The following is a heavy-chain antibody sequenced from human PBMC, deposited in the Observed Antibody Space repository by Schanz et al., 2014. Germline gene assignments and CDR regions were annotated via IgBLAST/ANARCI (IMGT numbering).Heavy chain of an antibody. Sequence: QVQLVQSGAEVKKPGSSVKVSCKAFGGTFSSSTLTWVRQAPGQGLEWMGSIIPILDKTNYAQNFQGRVTMTADKSTSTVYMEVSGVRSEDTAVYLCARGPSTDAFDIWGQGTMVTVSS. J-gene: IGHJ3*02. V-gene: IGHV1-69*08. CDR2: IIPILDKT. CDR3: ARGPSTDAFDI. CDR1: GGTFSSST.